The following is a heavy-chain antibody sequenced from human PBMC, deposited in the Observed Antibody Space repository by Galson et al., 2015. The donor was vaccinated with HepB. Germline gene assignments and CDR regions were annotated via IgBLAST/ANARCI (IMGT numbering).Heavy chain of an antibody. V-gene: IGHV3-30-3*01. CDR3: ARGGDGVAFVN. CDR2: ISYDGSNK. CDR1: GFTFSSYA. J-gene: IGHJ3*02. Sequence: SLRLSCAASGFTFSSYAMHWVRQAPGKGLEWVAVISYDGSNKYYADSVKGRFTISRDNSKNTLYLQMNSRRAEDTAVYYCARGGDGVAFVNWGQGTMVTVSS. D-gene: IGHD7-27*01.